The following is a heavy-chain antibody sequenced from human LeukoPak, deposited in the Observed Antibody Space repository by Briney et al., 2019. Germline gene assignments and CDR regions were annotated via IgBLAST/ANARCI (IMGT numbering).Heavy chain of an antibody. D-gene: IGHD6-19*01. CDR3: ARDASGWSRDC. CDR2: ISGSSSYR. J-gene: IGHJ4*02. V-gene: IGHV3-21*06. Sequence: GGSLRLSCAASGFTFSSYSMSWVRQAPGKGLEWVSLISGSSSYRYYADSMKGRFTISRDNAKNSLYLQMDSLRVEDTAVYYCARDASGWSRDCWGQGTLVTASS. CDR1: GFTFSSYS.